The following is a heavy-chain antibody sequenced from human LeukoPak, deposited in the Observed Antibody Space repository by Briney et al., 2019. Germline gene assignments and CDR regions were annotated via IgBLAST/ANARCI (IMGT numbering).Heavy chain of an antibody. D-gene: IGHD1-26*01. CDR1: GFTFSSYA. Sequence: EGSLRLSCAASGFTFSSYAKSWVRQAPGKGLEWVSAISGSGGSTYYADSVKGRFTISRDNSKNTLYLQMNSLRAEDTAVYYCAKEPRGGYYLAIWGQGTMVTVSS. CDR3: AKEPRGGYYLAI. V-gene: IGHV3-23*01. J-gene: IGHJ3*02. CDR2: ISGSGGST.